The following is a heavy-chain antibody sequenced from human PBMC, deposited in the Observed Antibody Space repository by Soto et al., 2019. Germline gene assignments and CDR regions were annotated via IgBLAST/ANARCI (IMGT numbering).Heavy chain of an antibody. J-gene: IGHJ3*02. Sequence: SVKVSCKASGGTFSSYAINWVRQAPGQGLEWMGGIIPIFGTANYAQKFQGRVTITADKSTSTAYMELSSLRSEDTAVYYCARELGPSDAFDIWGQGTMVTVSS. D-gene: IGHD6-6*01. CDR1: GGTFSSYA. V-gene: IGHV1-69*06. CDR2: IIPIFGTA. CDR3: ARELGPSDAFDI.